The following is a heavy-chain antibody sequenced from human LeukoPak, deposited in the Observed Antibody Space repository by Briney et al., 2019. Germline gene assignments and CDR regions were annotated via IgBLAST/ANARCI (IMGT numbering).Heavy chain of an antibody. CDR1: GFTFNDYY. CDR3: ATDGAGSDT. V-gene: IGHV3-11*01. Sequence: PGGSLRLSCAASGFTFNDYYTSWIRQAPGKGLEWLSYINIGGTNTHYADSVKGRFTISRDNAKKSLYLEMNNLRAEDTAVYYCATDGAGSDTWGQGVLVTVSS. J-gene: IGHJ5*02. CDR2: INIGGTNT.